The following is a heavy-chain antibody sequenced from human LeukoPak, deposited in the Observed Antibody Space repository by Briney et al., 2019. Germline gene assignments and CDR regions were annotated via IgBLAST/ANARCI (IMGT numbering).Heavy chain of an antibody. D-gene: IGHD1-1*01. Sequence: GGSLRLSCAASEFSVSSNFMSWVRQAPGKGLECVSVIYSGGDTYYADSVRGRFTISRDKSKNTLYLQMDSLRVEDTAVYYCASGGWNGYWGQGTLVTVSS. CDR1: EFSVSSNF. CDR2: IYSGGDT. J-gene: IGHJ4*02. CDR3: ASGGWNGY. V-gene: IGHV3-66*01.